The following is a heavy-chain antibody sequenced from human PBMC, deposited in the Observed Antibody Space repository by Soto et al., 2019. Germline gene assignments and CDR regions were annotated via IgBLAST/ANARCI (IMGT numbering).Heavy chain of an antibody. CDR1: GGTLSDHG. J-gene: IGHJ3*02. CDR3: ARGAYGSGNYYTGPSAFDI. V-gene: IGHV1-69*06. CDR2: TIPVFNTA. D-gene: IGHD3-10*01. Sequence: QVQLEQSGAEVKKPGSSVKISCKASGGTLSDHGVSWLRQAPGQGLEWVGGTIPVFNTATYAPKFQGRVMNEADKSTNIAYMGLGSRRSDDSAFDYCARGAYGSGNYYTGPSAFDIWGQGTLVIVSS.